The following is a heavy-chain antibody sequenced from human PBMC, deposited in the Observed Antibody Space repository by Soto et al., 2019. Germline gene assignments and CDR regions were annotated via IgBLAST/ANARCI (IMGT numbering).Heavy chain of an antibody. Sequence: GGSLRLSCAASGFTFSSYAMSWVRQAPGKGLEWVSAISGSGGSTYYADSVKGRFTISRDNSKNTLYLQMNSLRAEDTAVYYCAKDPEFGDRITIFGVVFFGFPVYNRFDPWGQGTLVTVSS. J-gene: IGHJ5*02. V-gene: IGHV3-23*01. CDR1: GFTFSSYA. CDR3: AKDPEFGDRITIFGVVFFGFPVYNRFDP. CDR2: ISGSGGST. D-gene: IGHD3-3*01.